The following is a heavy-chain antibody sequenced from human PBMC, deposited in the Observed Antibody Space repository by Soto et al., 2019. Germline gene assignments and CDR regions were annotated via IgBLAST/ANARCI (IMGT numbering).Heavy chain of an antibody. CDR2: ISGSGGST. Sequence: EVQLLESGGGLVQPGGSLSLSCAASGFTFSSYAMRWVRQAPGKGLEWVSAISGSGGSTYYADSVKGRFTISRDNSKNTLYLQMNSLRAEDTAVYYCARRGSGSYYDYWGQGTLVTVSS. CDR1: GFTFSSYA. J-gene: IGHJ4*02. V-gene: IGHV3-23*01. D-gene: IGHD1-26*01. CDR3: ARRGSGSYYDY.